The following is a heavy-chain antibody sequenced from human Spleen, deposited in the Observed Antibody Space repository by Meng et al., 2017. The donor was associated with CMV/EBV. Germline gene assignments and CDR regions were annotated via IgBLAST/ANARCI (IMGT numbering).Heavy chain of an antibody. CDR1: GGSFSGYY. V-gene: IGHV4-34*01. J-gene: IGHJ4*02. CDR2: INHSGST. Sequence: QVQLHQGGVGLLKPSETLALTCAVYGGSFSGYYWSWIRQPPGKGLEWIGKINHSGSTNYNPSLKSRVTISVDTSKNQFSLKLSSVTAADTAVYYCARGPNSFVYDSSGYYDYWGQGTLVTVSS. D-gene: IGHD3-22*01. CDR3: ARGPNSFVYDSSGYYDY.